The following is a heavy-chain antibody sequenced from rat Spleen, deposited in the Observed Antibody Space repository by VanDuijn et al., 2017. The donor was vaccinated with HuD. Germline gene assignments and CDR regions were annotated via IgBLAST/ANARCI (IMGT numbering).Heavy chain of an antibody. D-gene: IGHD4-3*01. V-gene: IGHV5-25*01. CDR3: VRQDTSGYSNWFTY. J-gene: IGHJ3*01. CDR1: RFTFSNYD. Sequence: EVQLVESGGGLVQPGRSMKLSCAASRFTFSNYDMAWVRQAPKRGLEWVASISPGGGNTYYRDSVKGRFTVSRDNAKSTLYLQMDSLRSEDTATFYCVRQDTSGYSNWFTYWGQGTLVTVSS. CDR2: ISPGGGNT.